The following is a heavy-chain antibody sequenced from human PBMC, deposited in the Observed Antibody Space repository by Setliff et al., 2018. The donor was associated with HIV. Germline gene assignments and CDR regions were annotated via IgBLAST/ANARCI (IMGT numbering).Heavy chain of an antibody. CDR2: IKQDGTEK. D-gene: IGHD3-10*01. CDR1: GFTFTSYW. V-gene: IGHV3-7*01. CDR3: ARDYLYYNMYNGSPVYGMDV. Sequence: GGSLRLSCAASGFTFTSYWMSWVRQAPGKGLEWVANIKQDGTEKNYVDSVKGRFTISRDNSKNSLYLQMNSLRVEDTAVYYCARDYLYYNMYNGSPVYGMDVWGQGTTVTVSS. J-gene: IGHJ6*02.